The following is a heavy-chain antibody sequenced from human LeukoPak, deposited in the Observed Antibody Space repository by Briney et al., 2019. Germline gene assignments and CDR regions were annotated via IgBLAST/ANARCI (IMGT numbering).Heavy chain of an antibody. CDR2: IYYSGST. CDR1: GGSISSSSYY. J-gene: IGHJ6*02. D-gene: IGHD2-2*01. CDR3: AGVPAAYYYYYGMDV. Sequence: SETLSLTCTVSGGSISSSSYYWGWIRQPPGKGLEWIGSIYYSGSTYYNPSLKSRVTISVDTSKNQFSLKLSSVTAADTAVYYCAGVPAAYYYYYGMDVWGQGTTVTVSS. V-gene: IGHV4-39*01.